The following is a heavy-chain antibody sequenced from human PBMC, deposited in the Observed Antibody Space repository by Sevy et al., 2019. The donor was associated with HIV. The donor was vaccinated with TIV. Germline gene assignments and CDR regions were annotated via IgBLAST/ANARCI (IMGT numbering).Heavy chain of an antibody. Sequence: GGSLRLSCAASGFTFSSYAMYWVRQAPGKGLEWVAVISYDESKTYYADSVKGRFTISRDNSKNTLYLQMNSLGAEDTAMYYCARGPYYRSTWGGAFDIWGQGTMVTVSS. J-gene: IGHJ3*02. CDR3: ARGPYYRSTWGGAFDI. CDR1: GFTFSSYA. V-gene: IGHV3-30-3*01. D-gene: IGHD2-2*01. CDR2: ISYDESKT.